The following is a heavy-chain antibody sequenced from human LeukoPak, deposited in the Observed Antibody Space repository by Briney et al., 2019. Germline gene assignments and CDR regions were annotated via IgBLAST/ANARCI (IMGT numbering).Heavy chain of an antibody. J-gene: IGHJ4*02. V-gene: IGHV3-30*02. CDR2: IRYDGSNK. D-gene: IGHD3-22*01. CDR1: GFTFSSYG. Sequence: GRSLRLSCAASGFTFSSYGMHWVRQAPGKGLEWVAFIRYDGSNKYYADSVKGRFTISRDNSKNTLYLQMNSLRAEDTAVYYCAKDPDYYDSSGSRYFDYWGQGTLVTVSS. CDR3: AKDPDYYDSSGSRYFDY.